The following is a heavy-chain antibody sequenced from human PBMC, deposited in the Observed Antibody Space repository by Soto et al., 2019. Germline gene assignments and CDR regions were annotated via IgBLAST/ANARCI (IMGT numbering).Heavy chain of an antibody. CDR3: RTSGLPRTEDY. Sequence: GGSRRRSCAASGFNFGTYRLYSVRRSPGRGLEWLASMSSGSRSIYYADSWSCRFTISRDDAKNSLFLQMNSLRGDDSAVYYCRTSGLPRTEDYWGQGTMVTVSS. V-gene: IGHV3-21*01. D-gene: IGHD2-15*01. CDR1: GFNFGTYR. J-gene: IGHJ4*02. CDR2: MSSGSRSI.